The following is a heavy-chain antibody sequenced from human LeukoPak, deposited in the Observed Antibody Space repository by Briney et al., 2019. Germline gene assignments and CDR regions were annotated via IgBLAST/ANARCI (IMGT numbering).Heavy chain of an antibody. V-gene: IGHV3-11*06. J-gene: IGHJ3*02. D-gene: IGHD3-22*01. CDR1: GFTFSDYY. CDR3: AREARVAKDSSTFDAFDI. Sequence: SVGSLRLSCAASGFTFSDYYMSWIRQAPGKGLEWVSYISSSSSYTNYADSVKGRFTISRDNAKNSLYLQMNSLRAEDTAVYYCAREARVAKDSSTFDAFDIWGQGTMVTVSS. CDR2: ISSSSSYT.